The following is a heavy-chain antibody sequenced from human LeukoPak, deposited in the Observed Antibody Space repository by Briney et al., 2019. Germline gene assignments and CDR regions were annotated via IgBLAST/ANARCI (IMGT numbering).Heavy chain of an antibody. Sequence: GGPLRLSCAASEFSVGSNYMTWVRQAPGKGLEWVSSISSSSSYIYYAGSVKGRFTISRDNAKNSLYLQMNSLRAEDTAVYYCARLARSPDYWGQGTLVTVSS. J-gene: IGHJ4*02. CDR1: EFSVGSNY. V-gene: IGHV3-21*01. CDR3: ARLARSPDY. CDR2: ISSSSSYI.